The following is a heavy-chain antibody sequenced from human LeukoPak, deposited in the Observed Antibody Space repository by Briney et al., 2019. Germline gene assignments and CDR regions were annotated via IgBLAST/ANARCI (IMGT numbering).Heavy chain of an antibody. CDR2: IRYDGSNK. CDR3: AKDGPAGYCDILTGYPLYYYYYMDV. J-gene: IGHJ6*03. CDR1: GFTFNNYG. D-gene: IGHD3-9*01. V-gene: IGHV3-30*02. Sequence: AGGSLRLSCAGSGFTFNNYGIHWVRQAPGKGLEWVAFIRYDGSNKYYADSVKGRFTISRDNSKNTLYLQMNSLRAEDTAVYYCAKDGPAGYCDILTGYPLYYYYYMDVWGKGTTVTISS.